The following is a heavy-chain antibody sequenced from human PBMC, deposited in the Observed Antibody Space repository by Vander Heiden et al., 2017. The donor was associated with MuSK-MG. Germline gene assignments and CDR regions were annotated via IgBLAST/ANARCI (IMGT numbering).Heavy chain of an antibody. Sequence: VHPVESGGGSVQPGASLRLSCAASGFTFSNYWMSCDRQAPGQGLERVAKLKPEGNEKNQWDPGKGRLTSPRDNAKKQLYLQMERMEAEETAVYYLATKGWNYPNDAYGTLGRGTMVTIFS. CDR1: GFTFSNYW. CDR2: LKPEGNEK. D-gene: IGHD1-7*01. J-gene: IGHJ3*02. CDR3: ATKGWNYPNDAYGT. V-gene: IGHV3-7*01.